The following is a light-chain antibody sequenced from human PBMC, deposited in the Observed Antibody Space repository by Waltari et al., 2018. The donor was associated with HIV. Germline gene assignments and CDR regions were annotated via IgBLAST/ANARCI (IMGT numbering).Light chain of an antibody. J-gene: IGLJ2*01. CDR2: RND. Sequence: QPVLTQPPSASGTPGQRVTISCSGGSSNIGTTYVYWYQQFPGTAPKLLIYRNDQRPSGVPDRFSGSKSGTSASLAITGLRSEDEADYFCASWDARVILFGGGTKLTVL. V-gene: IGLV1-47*01. CDR3: ASWDARVIL. CDR1: SSNIGTTY.